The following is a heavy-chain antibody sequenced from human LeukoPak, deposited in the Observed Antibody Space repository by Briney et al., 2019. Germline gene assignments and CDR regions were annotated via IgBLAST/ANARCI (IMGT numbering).Heavy chain of an antibody. CDR1: GFTFSSYS. Sequence: GGSLRLSCAASGFTFSSYSMNWVRQAPGKGLEWVSSISSSGSYIYYADSVKGRFTISRDNAKNSLYLQMNSLRAEDTAVYYCAKEGSSGWVPNYWGQGTLVTVSS. J-gene: IGHJ4*02. CDR2: ISSSGSYI. D-gene: IGHD6-19*01. V-gene: IGHV3-21*04. CDR3: AKEGSSGWVPNY.